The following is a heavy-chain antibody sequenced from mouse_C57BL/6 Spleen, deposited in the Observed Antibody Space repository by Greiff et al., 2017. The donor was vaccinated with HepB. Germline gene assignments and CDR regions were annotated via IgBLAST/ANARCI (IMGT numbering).Heavy chain of an antibody. V-gene: IGHV5-17*01. CDR2: ISSGSSTI. CDR1: GFTFSDYG. CDR3: AIYYGSSYGDY. D-gene: IGHD1-1*01. J-gene: IGHJ2*01. Sequence: DVQLQESGGGLVKPGGSLKLSCAASGFTFSDYGMHWVRQAPEKGLEWVAYISSGSSTIYYADTVKGRFTISRDNAKNTLFLQMTSLRSEDTAMYYCAIYYGSSYGDYWGQGTTLTVSS.